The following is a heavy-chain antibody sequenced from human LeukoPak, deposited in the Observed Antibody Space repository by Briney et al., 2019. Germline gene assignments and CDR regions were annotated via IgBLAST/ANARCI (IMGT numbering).Heavy chain of an antibody. CDR1: GGTFSSYA. CDR3: ARTGIAAAGFHYYGMDV. D-gene: IGHD6-13*01. V-gene: IGHV1-69*01. CDR2: IIPIFGTA. J-gene: IGHJ6*02. Sequence: VASVTVSCKASGGTFSSYAISWVRQAPGQGLEWMGGIIPIFGTANYAQKFQGRATITADESTSTAYMELSSLRSEDTAVYYCARTGIAAAGFHYYGMDVWGQGTTVTVSS.